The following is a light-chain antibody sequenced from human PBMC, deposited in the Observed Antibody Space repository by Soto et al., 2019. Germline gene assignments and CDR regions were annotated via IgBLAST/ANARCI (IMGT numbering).Light chain of an antibody. Sequence: QSVLTQPPSVSAAPGQKVTISCSGSSSNIGKNYVSWYQQVPGTAPKFLIYENNKRPSGIPDRFSGSKSGTSATLGITGLQSGDEAEYYCGTWDNSLSAYWVFGGGTQLTVL. V-gene: IGLV1-51*02. CDR1: SSNIGKNY. CDR3: GTWDNSLSAYWV. J-gene: IGLJ7*01. CDR2: ENN.